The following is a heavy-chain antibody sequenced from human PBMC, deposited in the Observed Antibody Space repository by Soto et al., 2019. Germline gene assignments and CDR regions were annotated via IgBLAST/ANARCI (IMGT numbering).Heavy chain of an antibody. J-gene: IGHJ5*02. CDR1: GFTFSSYW. CDR3: ARVPPGVATRGWFDP. V-gene: IGHV3-74*01. CDR2: INSDGSST. Sequence: PGGSLRLSCAASGFTFSSYWMHWVRQAPGKGLVWVSRINSDGSSTSYADSVKGRFTISRDNAKNTLYLQMNSLRAEDTAVYYCARVPPGVATRGWFDPWGQGTLVTVSS. D-gene: IGHD2-15*01.